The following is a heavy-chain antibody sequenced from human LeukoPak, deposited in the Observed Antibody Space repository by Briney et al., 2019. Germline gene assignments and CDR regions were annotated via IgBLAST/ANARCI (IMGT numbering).Heavy chain of an antibody. CDR1: GYTFTGYY. J-gene: IGHJ4*02. CDR3: ARTDRLEWLLSPLFDY. CDR2: INPNSGGT. D-gene: IGHD3-3*01. V-gene: IGHV1-2*02. Sequence: ASVKVSCKASGYTFTGYYMHWVRQAPGQGLEWMGWINPNSGGTNYAQKFQGRVTMTRDTSISTAYMELSRLRSDDTAVYYCARTDRLEWLLSPLFDYWGQGTLVTVSS.